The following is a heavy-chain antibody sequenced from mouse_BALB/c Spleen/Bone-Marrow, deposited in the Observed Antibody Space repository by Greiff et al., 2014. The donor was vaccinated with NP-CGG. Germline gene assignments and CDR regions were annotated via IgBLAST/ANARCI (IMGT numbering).Heavy chain of an antibody. V-gene: IGHV5-6-3*01. CDR1: GFTFSNYG. CDR3: ARGYDYSSWFAY. Sequence: EVKLMESGGGLVQPGGSLKLSCAASGFTFSNYGMSWVRQTPDKRLEMIATVNVNGDRTYHPDSVKDRFTISRDNAKNTLSLQMSSLKSEDTAMYYCARGYDYSSWFAYWGQGTLVTVSA. CDR2: VNVNGDRT. D-gene: IGHD2-4*01. J-gene: IGHJ3*01.